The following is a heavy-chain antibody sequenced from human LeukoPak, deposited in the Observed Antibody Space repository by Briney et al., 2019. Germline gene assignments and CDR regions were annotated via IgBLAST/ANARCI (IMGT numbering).Heavy chain of an antibody. Sequence: SVKVSCKASGGTFSSYAISWVRQAPGQGLEWMGGIIPIFGTANYAQKFQGRVTITADESTSTAYMELSSLRSEDTAVYYCASGRIVVVPAAMDDYYYYYMDVWGKGTTVTISS. V-gene: IGHV1-69*13. CDR3: ASGRIVVVPAAMDDYYYYYMDV. J-gene: IGHJ6*03. CDR1: GGTFSSYA. CDR2: IIPIFGTA. D-gene: IGHD2-2*01.